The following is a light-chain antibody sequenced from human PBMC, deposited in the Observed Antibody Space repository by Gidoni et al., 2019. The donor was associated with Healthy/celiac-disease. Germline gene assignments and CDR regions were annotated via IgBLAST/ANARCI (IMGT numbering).Light chain of an antibody. Sequence: DIQMTQSPSSLSASVGDRVNITCRASQSISSYLNWGQQKPGKAPKVPIYAAASLQSGVPSRFSGSRSGRDFTLTISSLQPEDFATYDCQQSYSTPPYTFXQXTKLXIK. CDR3: QQSYSTPPYT. V-gene: IGKV1-39*01. CDR1: QSISSY. J-gene: IGKJ2*01. CDR2: AAA.